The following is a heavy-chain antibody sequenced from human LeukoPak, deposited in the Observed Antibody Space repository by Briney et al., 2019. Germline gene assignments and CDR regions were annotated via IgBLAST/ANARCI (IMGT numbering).Heavy chain of an antibody. CDR1: GYTLTELS. V-gene: IGHV1-24*01. D-gene: IGHD3-22*01. CDR2: FDPEDGET. J-gene: IGHJ4*02. Sequence: ASVKVSCKVSGYTLTELSMHWVRQAPGKGLEWMGGFDPEDGETIYAQKFQGRVTMTEDTSTDTAYMELSSLRSEDTVVYYCATDVSSGYSSDFDYWGQGTLVTVSS. CDR3: ATDVSSGYSSDFDY.